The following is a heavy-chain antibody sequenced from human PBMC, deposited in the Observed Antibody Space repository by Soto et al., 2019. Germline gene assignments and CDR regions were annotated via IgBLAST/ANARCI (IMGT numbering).Heavy chain of an antibody. Sequence: QVQLVQSGAEVKKPGASVKVSCKASGYTFTSYDINWVRQATGQGLEWMGWMNPNSGNTGYAQKFQGRVTTTRNNSISTAYMELSSLRCEDTAVYYCARELYADFWSGDDAFDIWGQGTMVTVSS. CDR1: GYTFTSYD. CDR3: ARELYADFWSGDDAFDI. CDR2: MNPNSGNT. J-gene: IGHJ3*02. D-gene: IGHD3-3*01. V-gene: IGHV1-8*01.